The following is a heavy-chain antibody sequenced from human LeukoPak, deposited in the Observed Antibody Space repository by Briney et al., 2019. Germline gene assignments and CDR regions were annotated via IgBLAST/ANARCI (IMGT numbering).Heavy chain of an antibody. D-gene: IGHD5-18*01. CDR2: MSAYNGKT. CDR1: GYSFTSYG. V-gene: IGHV1-18*01. Sequence: ASVKVSCKASGYSFTSYGFNWVRQAPGQGLEWMGWMSAYNGKTNYAHSLQGRVTVTADTSTSTAYMELRSLRSEDTAVYYCARGMGYSYGHPQGAFDIWGQGTMVTVS. J-gene: IGHJ3*02. CDR3: ARGMGYSYGHPQGAFDI.